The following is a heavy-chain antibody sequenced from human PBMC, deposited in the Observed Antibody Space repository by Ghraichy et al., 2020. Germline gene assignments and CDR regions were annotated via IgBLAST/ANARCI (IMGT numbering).Heavy chain of an antibody. Sequence: AGSLRLSCAASGFTFTSYSMSWVRQAPTKGLEWVPSINGNGAKINYADSVKGRFTISRDNSKNTLYLQMTSLRADETPVYYCAKDAVTANGRWDGFDLWGQGTTVTVSS. CDR1: GFTFTSYS. V-gene: IGHV3-23*01. CDR2: INGNGAKI. CDR3: AKDAVTANGRWDGFDL. D-gene: IGHD2-21*02. J-gene: IGHJ3*01.